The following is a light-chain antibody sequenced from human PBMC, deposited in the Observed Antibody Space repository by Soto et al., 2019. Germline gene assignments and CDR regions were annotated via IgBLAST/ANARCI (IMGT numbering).Light chain of an antibody. CDR2: EVN. CDR1: SSDVGRYNH. CDR3: SSYTGGNTFV. Sequence: QSALTQPPSVSGSPGQSVTISCTGTSSDVGRYNHISWYQQPPGTAPKLMIYEVNNRPSGVPDRFSGSKSGNTASLTISGLQVEEGAVYYGSSYTGGNTFVFGRGTKVPVL. V-gene: IGLV2-18*02. J-gene: IGLJ1*01.